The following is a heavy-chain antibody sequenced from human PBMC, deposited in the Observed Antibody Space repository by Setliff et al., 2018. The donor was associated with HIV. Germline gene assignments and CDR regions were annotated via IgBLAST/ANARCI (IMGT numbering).Heavy chain of an antibody. J-gene: IGHJ5*02. Sequence: SETLSLTCAVYGASLSDYYWSWIRQPPGKGLEWIGEINHTGNTNYNPSLKSRVTTSVDTSKNQFALKLNSVTAADTAVYFCVTTHYSGTYGVWFDPWGHGTLVTVSS. CDR2: INHTGNT. D-gene: IGHD1-26*01. V-gene: IGHV4-34*01. CDR3: VTTHYSGTYGVWFDP. CDR1: GASLSDYY.